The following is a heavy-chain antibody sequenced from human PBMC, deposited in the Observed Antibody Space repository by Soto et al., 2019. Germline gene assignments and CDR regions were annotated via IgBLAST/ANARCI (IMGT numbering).Heavy chain of an antibody. CDR3: ARGLGP. CDR1: GGSMSSGGYF. J-gene: IGHJ5*02. V-gene: IGHV4-30-2*01. CDR2: IYHSGST. D-gene: IGHD3-10*01. Sequence: PSETLSLTCAVSGGSMSSGGYFWGWIRQPPGKGLEWIGYIYHSGSTYYNPSLKSRVTISVDRSKNQFSLKLNSVTAADTAVYYCARGLGPWGQGTLVTVSS.